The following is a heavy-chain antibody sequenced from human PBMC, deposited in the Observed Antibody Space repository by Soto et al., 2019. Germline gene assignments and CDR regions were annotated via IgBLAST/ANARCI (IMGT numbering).Heavy chain of an antibody. J-gene: IGHJ4*03. V-gene: IGHV3-33*01. D-gene: IGHD2-2*02. Sequence: QVQLVDSGGGVVQPGRSLRSSSAVSGFSVNIHVIHWILQAPGKGLEWVAVLWYDGSREYYADSVKGRFTISRDNSKNIMYLQTDNLRVEDTAVYYSARAPRFDTWYFDYWGHGTLANVSS. CDR2: LWYDGSRE. CDR3: ARAPRFDTWYFDY. CDR1: GFSVNIHV.